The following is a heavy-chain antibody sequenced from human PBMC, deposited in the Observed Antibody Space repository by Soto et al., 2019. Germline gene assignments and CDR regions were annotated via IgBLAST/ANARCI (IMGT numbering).Heavy chain of an antibody. Sequence: ASVKVSCKASGYTFTSYGISWVRQAPGQGLEWMGWISAYNGNTNYAQKLQGRVTMTTDTSTSTAYMELRSLRSDDTAVYYCARITVTTVSGSSWFDPWGQGTLVTVSS. J-gene: IGHJ5*02. CDR1: GYTFTSYG. D-gene: IGHD4-17*01. CDR2: ISAYNGNT. V-gene: IGHV1-18*01. CDR3: ARITVTTVSGSSWFDP.